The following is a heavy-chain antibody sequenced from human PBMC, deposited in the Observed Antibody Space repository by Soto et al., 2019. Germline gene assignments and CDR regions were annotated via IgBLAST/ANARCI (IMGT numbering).Heavy chain of an antibody. CDR3: GTGACECSSTGSVYWYLDL. Sequence: QVQLQASGPGRVKPSGTLSLTCAVSSGSISTNNCWSWVRQPPGNGLEWIREIHHSCTTKYNPSLKSRVTMSVDKSKNLFSLTLNSVAAADTAVYYCGTGACECSSTGSVYWYLDLWGRGTLVSSSS. CDR1: SGSISTNNC. J-gene: IGHJ2*01. V-gene: IGHV4-4*02. D-gene: IGHD2-2*01. CDR2: IHHSCTT.